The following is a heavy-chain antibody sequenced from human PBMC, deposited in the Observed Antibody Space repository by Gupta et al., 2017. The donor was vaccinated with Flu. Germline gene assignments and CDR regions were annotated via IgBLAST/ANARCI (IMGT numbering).Heavy chain of an antibody. CDR2: ISGTGTNT. CDR1: GFLFKSYA. J-gene: IGHJ6*02. CDR3: ARNTDV. V-gene: IGHV3-23*04. Sequence: EVKLVESGGGLVQPGGSLRLSGVTSGFLFKSYAMHWVRLAPGKGLEWVSAISGTGTNTYYADSVKGRFTVSRDNSERTLYLQMDSLRGEDTAIYYCARNTDVWGQGTTVTVSS.